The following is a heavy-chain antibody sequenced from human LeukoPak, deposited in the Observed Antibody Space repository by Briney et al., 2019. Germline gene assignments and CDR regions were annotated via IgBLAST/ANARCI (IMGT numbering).Heavy chain of an antibody. CDR2: ISYDGSNK. J-gene: IGHJ6*02. V-gene: IGHV3-30*18. CDR1: GFTFSSYG. Sequence: GGSLRLSCAASGFTFSSYGMHWVRQAPGKGLEWVAVISYDGSNKYCADSVKGRFTISRDNSKNTLYLQMNSLRAEDTDVYYCAKEGTAMDLYYYYGMDVWGQGTTVTVSS. D-gene: IGHD5-18*01. CDR3: AKEGTAMDLYYYYGMDV.